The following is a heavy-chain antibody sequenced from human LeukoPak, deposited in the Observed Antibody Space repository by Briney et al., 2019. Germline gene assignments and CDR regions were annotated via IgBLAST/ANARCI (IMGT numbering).Heavy chain of an antibody. CDR3: VRVEHHWLVSHFDY. CDR2: ISSSSSYI. CDR1: GFTFSNYS. D-gene: IGHD3-9*01. Sequence: GGSLRLSCAASGFTFSNYSMNWVRQAPGKGLEWVSSISSSSSYIYYADSVKGRFTISRDNAKNPLYLQMNSLRAEDTGVYYCVRVEHHWLVSHFDYWGQGTLVTVSS. V-gene: IGHV3-21*01. J-gene: IGHJ4*02.